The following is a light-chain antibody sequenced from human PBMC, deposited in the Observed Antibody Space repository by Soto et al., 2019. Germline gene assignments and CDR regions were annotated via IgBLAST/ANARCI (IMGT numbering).Light chain of an antibody. V-gene: IGKV1-27*01. CDR3: QKYNSAPKT. Sequence: DIQMTQSPSSLSASVGDRVTITCRASQDISNYLAWYQQKPGKVPKLLIYAASTLEAGIPSRFSGSGSGTDFTLTTSSLQPEDVASDYCQKYNSAPKTVGRVTKVDIK. CDR1: QDISNY. CDR2: AAS. J-gene: IGKJ1*01.